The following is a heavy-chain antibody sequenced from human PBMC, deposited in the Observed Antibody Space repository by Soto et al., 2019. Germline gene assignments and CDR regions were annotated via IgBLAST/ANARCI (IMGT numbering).Heavy chain of an antibody. CDR3: SRLDYPGMDL. CDR1: GFTFTTFV. J-gene: IGHJ6*02. V-gene: IGHV3-33*01. Sequence: PGGSLRLSCVASGFTFTTFVMHWVRQAPGKGLEWVAVVWYDGSKKFYGDSVEGRFTISRDNSKNTVYLQMNNLRVDDTAEYYCSRLDYPGMDLWGRGTRVRVSS. CDR2: VWYDGSKK. D-gene: IGHD4-17*01.